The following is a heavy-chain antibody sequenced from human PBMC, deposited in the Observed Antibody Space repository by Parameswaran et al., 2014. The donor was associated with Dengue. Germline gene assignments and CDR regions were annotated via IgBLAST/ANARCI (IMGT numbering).Heavy chain of an antibody. V-gene: IGHV1-2*02. CDR3: ATTDDYGDYGGWFDP. J-gene: IGHJ5*02. D-gene: IGHD4-17*01. Sequence: WVRQAPGQGLEWMGWINPKSGGTNYAQKFQGRVTMTRDTSISTAYMELTRLRSDDTAVYYCATTDDYGDYGGWFDPWGQGTLVTVSS. CDR2: INPKSGGT.